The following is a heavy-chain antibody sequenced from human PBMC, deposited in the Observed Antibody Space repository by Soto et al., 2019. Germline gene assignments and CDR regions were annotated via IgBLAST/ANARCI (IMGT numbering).Heavy chain of an antibody. CDR2: ITTSASYM. Sequence: PGGSLRLSCAAPAFTFSTYNMNWVRQAPGKGQEWVSSITTSASYMYYADSVKGRFAISRDSAKISLYLQMNSLRAEDTAVYYCARDQWSKSWHTANYYYYGMDVWGQGTTVTGSS. J-gene: IGHJ6*02. V-gene: IGHV3-21*01. D-gene: IGHD6-13*01. CDR3: ARDQWSKSWHTANYYYYGMDV. CDR1: AFTFSTYN.